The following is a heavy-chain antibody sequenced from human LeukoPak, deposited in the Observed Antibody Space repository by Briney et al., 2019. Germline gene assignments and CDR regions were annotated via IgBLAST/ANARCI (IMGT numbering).Heavy chain of an antibody. V-gene: IGHV3-48*03. CDR1: GFTFSSYE. Sequence: GGSLRLSCVASGFTFSSYEMVWVRQAPGKGLEWVSYISGGGSTIYSADSVKGRFTISRDNTKNSLFPQMDSLRAEDTSLYYCARVNGVDAFDIWGQGTMVTVSS. D-gene: IGHD2-8*01. CDR3: ARVNGVDAFDI. J-gene: IGHJ3*02. CDR2: ISGGGSTI.